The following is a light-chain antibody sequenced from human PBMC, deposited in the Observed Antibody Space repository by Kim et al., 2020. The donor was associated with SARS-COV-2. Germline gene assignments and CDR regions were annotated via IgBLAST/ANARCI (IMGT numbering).Light chain of an antibody. V-gene: IGLV2-8*01. J-gene: IGLJ3*02. CDR1: SGDVGGYNY. Sequence: GQSVTISCTGTSGDVGGYNYVSWYQQHPGKAPKRMIYEVSKRPSGVPDRFSGSKSGNTASLTVSGLQAEDEADYYCSSYAGSNNRVLGGGTQLTVL. CDR2: EVS. CDR3: SSYAGSNNRV.